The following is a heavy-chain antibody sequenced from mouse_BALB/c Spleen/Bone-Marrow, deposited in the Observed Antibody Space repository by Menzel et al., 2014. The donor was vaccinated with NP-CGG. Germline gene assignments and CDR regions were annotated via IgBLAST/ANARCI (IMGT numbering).Heavy chain of an antibody. V-gene: IGHV1-80*01. Sequence: VMLVESGAELVRPGSSVKTSCKASGYAFSNYGMNWVKQRPGQGLEWIGQIYPGDGETNYNGEFEGRVTLTADKSSSTAYMQVSSLTSEDSAVYFCASVYDYGRGYAMDYWGQGTSVTVSS. J-gene: IGHJ4*01. CDR1: GYAFSNYG. CDR2: IYPGDGET. CDR3: ASVYDYGRGYAMDY. D-gene: IGHD2-4*01.